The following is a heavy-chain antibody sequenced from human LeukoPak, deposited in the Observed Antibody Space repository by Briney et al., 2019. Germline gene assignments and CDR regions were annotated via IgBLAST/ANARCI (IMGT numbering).Heavy chain of an antibody. CDR1: GFIFSDYG. V-gene: IGHV3-30*18. CDR2: IAYDGNNT. J-gene: IGHJ6*04. Sequence: GGSLRLSCVASGFIFSDYGIQWVRQAPGKGLEWVAVIAYDGNNTYYGDSVRGRFTISRDNSKKMVYLEMNSLRVEDTAVYYCAELGITMIGGVWGKGTTVTISS. D-gene: IGHD3-10*02. CDR3: AELGITMIGGV.